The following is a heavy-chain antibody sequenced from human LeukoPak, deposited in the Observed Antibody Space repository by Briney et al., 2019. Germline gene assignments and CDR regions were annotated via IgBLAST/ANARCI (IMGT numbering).Heavy chain of an antibody. CDR1: GGSISSYY. J-gene: IGHJ4*02. CDR2: IYTSGST. Sequence: SETLSLTCTVSGGSISSYYWSWIRQPAGKGLEWIGRIYTSGSTNYNPSLKSRVTMSVDTSKNQFSLKLSSVTAADTAVYYCARGSGIVVVPAAIVEAYYFDYWGQGTLVTVSS. V-gene: IGHV4-4*07. D-gene: IGHD2-2*02. CDR3: ARGSGIVVVPAAIVEAYYFDY.